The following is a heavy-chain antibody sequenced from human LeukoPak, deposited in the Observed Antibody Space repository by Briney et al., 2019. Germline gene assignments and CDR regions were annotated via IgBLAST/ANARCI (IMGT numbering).Heavy chain of an antibody. D-gene: IGHD3-22*01. CDR3: ARAPDYYDSSDY. Sequence: ASVKVSCKAPGYTFTSYYMHWVRQAPGQGLEWMGIISPSGTSTSYAQKFQGRVAMTRDMSTSTVYMELSSLRSEDTAVYYCARAPDYYDSSDYWGQGTLVTVSS. CDR1: GYTFTSYY. J-gene: IGHJ4*02. CDR2: ISPSGTST. V-gene: IGHV1-46*01.